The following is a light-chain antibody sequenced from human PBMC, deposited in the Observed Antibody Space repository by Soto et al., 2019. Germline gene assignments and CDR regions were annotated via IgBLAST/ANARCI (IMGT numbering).Light chain of an antibody. CDR1: ESMSNC. Sequence: DIQMTHSPSTLSASVGDRVTITCRASESMSNCLAWYQQKPGKAPKPLISGASSLQSGVPSRFSGSASGTEFTLTISSLQPDDIATYYCQQCHRYLTFGQGTKVDIK. V-gene: IGKV1-5*01. J-gene: IGKJ1*01. CDR3: QQCHRYLT. CDR2: GAS.